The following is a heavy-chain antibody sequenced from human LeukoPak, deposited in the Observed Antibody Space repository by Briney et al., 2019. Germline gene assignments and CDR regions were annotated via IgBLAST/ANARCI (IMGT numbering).Heavy chain of an antibody. Sequence: PGGSLRLSCAASGFTFGSYAMGWVRQAPGKEPEWVSTISSSGGSTHYADSVKGRFTISRDNSKNTLYLQMNSLRAEDTAVYFCAHTLGVTDYWGQGTLVTVSS. J-gene: IGHJ4*02. CDR1: GFTFGSYA. CDR2: ISSSGGST. D-gene: IGHD3-10*01. V-gene: IGHV3-23*01. CDR3: AHTLGVTDY.